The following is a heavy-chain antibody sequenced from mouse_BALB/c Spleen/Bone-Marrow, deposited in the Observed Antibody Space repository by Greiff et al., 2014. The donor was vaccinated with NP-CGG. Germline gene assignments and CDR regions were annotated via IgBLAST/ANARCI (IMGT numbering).Heavy chain of an antibody. CDR2: INPDSRTI. CDR1: GFDFSGYW. V-gene: IGHV4-1*02. J-gene: IGHJ3*01. CDR3: ARNGYYGWMAY. D-gene: IGHD2-3*01. Sequence: DVQLQESGGGLVQPGGSPKLSCAASGFDFSGYWLTWVRQAPGKGLEWMGEINPDSRTINYKPSLKEKFIMSRDNAKNTLYLKMSRVRSEDTALEYCARNGYYGWMAYWGQGTLVTVSA.